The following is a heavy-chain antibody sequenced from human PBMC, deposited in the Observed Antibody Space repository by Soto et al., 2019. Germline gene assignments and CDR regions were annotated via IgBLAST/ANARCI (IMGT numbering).Heavy chain of an antibody. CDR3: GRHLFSDV. CDR2: FSYSRTT. Sequence: QVQLQESRPGLVKPSETLSLTCSVSGDSISSYYWNWIRQHPGKGLEWIGYFSYSRTTNYNPSPRSRVTISADASKSQFVLKLSSVAAADRTVYYCGRHLFSDVWGQGTTVTVTS. J-gene: IGHJ6*02. V-gene: IGHV4-59*08. CDR1: GDSISSYY. D-gene: IGHD2-21*01.